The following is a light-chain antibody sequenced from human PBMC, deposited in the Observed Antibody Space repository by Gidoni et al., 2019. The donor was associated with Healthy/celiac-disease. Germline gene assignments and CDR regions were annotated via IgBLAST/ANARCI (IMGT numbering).Light chain of an antibody. CDR1: SSNIGSNT. J-gene: IGLJ2*01. V-gene: IGLV1-44*01. Sequence: QSVLTQPPSASGTPGQRVTISCSESSSNIGSNTVNWYQQLPGTAPKLLIYSNNQRPSGVPDRFSGSKSGTSASLAISGLQSEDEADYYCAAWDDSLNGPRFGGGTKLTVL. CDR3: AAWDDSLNGPR. CDR2: SNN.